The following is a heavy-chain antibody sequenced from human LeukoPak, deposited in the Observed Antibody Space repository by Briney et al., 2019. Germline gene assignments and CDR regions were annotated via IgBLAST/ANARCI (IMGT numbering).Heavy chain of an antibody. CDR3: AKGQSGAYYYTDV. D-gene: IGHD1-26*01. J-gene: IGHJ6*03. V-gene: IGHV3-30*02. Sequence: PGGSLRLFCAASGFTFSSYHMNWVRQAPGKGLEWVAFIRYDGSNKYYADSVKGRFTISRDNSKNTLYLQMNSLRAEDTAVYYCAKGQSGAYYYTDVSGKGTTVTVSS. CDR2: IRYDGSNK. CDR1: GFTFSSYH.